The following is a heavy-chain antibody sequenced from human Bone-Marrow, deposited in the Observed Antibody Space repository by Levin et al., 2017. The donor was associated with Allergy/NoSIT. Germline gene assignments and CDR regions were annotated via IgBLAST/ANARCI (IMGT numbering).Heavy chain of an antibody. V-gene: IGHV3-33*01. CDR2: IWYDGSNK. CDR1: GFTFSSYG. Sequence: GGSLRLSCAASGFTFSSYGMHWVRQAPGKGLEWVAVIWYDGSNKYYADSVKGRFTISRDNSKNTLYLQMNSLRAEDTAVYYCARDEAGGFGELLSFVVYWGQGTLVTVSS. J-gene: IGHJ4*02. CDR3: ARDEAGGFGELLSFVVY. D-gene: IGHD3-10*01.